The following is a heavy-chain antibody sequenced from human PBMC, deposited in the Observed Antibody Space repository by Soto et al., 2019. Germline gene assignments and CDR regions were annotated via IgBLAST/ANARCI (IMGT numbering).Heavy chain of an antibody. CDR2: ISGRGGGK. Sequence: PVGSLRLSCAVSGFTFSTYAMSWVRQAPGKGLEWVSVISGRGGGKEYADSVKGRFTISRVNSKNTLYLQMNSLRAEDTAVYYCAKELSPHSSGSYYRYYFDYWGHGALVTVSS. J-gene: IGHJ4*01. CDR3: AKELSPHSSGSYYRYYFDY. D-gene: IGHD3-22*01. V-gene: IGHV3-23*01. CDR1: GFTFSTYA.